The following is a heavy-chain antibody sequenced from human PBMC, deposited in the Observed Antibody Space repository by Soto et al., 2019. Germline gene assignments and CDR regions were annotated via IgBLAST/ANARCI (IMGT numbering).Heavy chain of an antibody. V-gene: IGHV3-66*01. D-gene: IGHD6-6*01. CDR3: ARDRSSSSSFYYYYMDV. CDR2: IYSGGST. Sequence: EVQLVESGGGLVQPGGSLRLSCAASGFTVSSNYMSWVRQAPGKGLGWVSVIYSGGSTYYADSVKGRCTISRDNSKNTLYLQMNSLRAEDTAVYYCARDRSSSSSFYYYYMDVWGKGTTVTVSS. CDR1: GFTVSSNY. J-gene: IGHJ6*03.